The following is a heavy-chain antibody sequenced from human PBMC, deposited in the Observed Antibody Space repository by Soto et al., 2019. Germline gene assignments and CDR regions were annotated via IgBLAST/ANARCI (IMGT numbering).Heavy chain of an antibody. CDR1: GGSISSYY. V-gene: IGHV4-59*08. D-gene: IGHD5-12*01. J-gene: IGHJ5*02. CDR3: ARHVDIVATIFNWFDP. Sequence: SETLSLTCTVSGGSISSYYWSWIRQPPGKGLEWIGYIYYSGSTNYNPSLKSRVTISVDTSKNQFSLKLSSVTAADTAVYYCARHVDIVATIFNWFDPWGQGTLVTVSS. CDR2: IYYSGST.